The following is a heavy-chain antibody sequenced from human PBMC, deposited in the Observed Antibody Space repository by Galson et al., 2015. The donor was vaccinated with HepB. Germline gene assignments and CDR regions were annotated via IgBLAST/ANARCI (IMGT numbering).Heavy chain of an antibody. CDR2: IWSNRVTQ. V-gene: IGHV3-33*01. D-gene: IGHD4-17*01. Sequence: SLRLSCAASGFSFSTYGMHWVRQAPGKGLEWVAVIWSNRVTQYHADSVKGRFTISRDNSRNMLFLQLDSQRAEDTAVYYCASGSATTVTKYYFDYWGQGTLVTVSS. CDR1: GFSFSTYG. J-gene: IGHJ4*02. CDR3: ASGSATTVTKYYFDY.